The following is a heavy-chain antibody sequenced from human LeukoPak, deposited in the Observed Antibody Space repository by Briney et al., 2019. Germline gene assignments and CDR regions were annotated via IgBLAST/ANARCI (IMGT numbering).Heavy chain of an antibody. CDR1: GGSSSSYY. CDR2: IYYSGST. D-gene: IGHD3-10*01. Sequence: SETPSLTCTVSGGSSSSYYWSWIRQPPGKGLEWIGYIYYSGSTNYNPSLKSRVTISVDTSKNQFSLKLSSVTAADTAVYYCARSYGSGSYSSSYYYYYYYMDVWGKGTTVTISS. V-gene: IGHV4-59*01. CDR3: ARSYGSGSYSSSYYYYYYYMDV. J-gene: IGHJ6*03.